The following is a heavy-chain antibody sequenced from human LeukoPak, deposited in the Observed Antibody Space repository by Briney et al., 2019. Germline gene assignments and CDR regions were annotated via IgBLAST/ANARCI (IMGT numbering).Heavy chain of an antibody. CDR2: IKYDASEQ. CDR3: ARDSVRGRPLVTFDI. CDR1: GFSFSNYW. D-gene: IGHD2-15*01. Sequence: GGSLRLSCAASGFSFSNYWMNWVRQAPGKGLEWVANIKYDASEQYYVDSVKGRFTISRDNAKNSLYLQMNILRAEDTAVYYCARDSVRGRPLVTFDIWGQGTLVTVSS. V-gene: IGHV3-7*01. J-gene: IGHJ4*02.